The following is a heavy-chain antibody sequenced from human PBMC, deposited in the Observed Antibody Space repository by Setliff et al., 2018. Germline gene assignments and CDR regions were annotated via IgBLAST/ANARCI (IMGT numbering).Heavy chain of an antibody. D-gene: IGHD2-2*01. CDR1: GGSITGHY. Sequence: LSLTCSVSGGSITGHYWSWIRQTPGKGLEWIGYSHYTGSPNYKNPSLASRATISVDSAKNQVSLRLSSVTAADTAVYYCARWMEYYQRDNRGEGGMDVWGEGTTVTVSS. CDR2: SHYTGSP. J-gene: IGHJ6*03. CDR3: ARWMEYYQRDNRGEGGMDV. V-gene: IGHV4-59*11.